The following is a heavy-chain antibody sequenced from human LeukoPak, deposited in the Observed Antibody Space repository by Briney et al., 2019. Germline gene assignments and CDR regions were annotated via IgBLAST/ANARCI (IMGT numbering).Heavy chain of an antibody. V-gene: IGHV6-1*01. J-gene: IGHJ3*02. CDR2: TYYRSKWYN. CDR1: GDSVSSNSAA. D-gene: IGHD6-19*01. Sequence: SQTLSLTCAISGDSVSSNSAAWNWIRQSPSRGLEWLGRTYYRSKWYNDYAVSVKSRITINPDTSKNQFSLQLNSVTPEDTAVYYCTADIGGSSGWYEGVFDIWGQGTMVTVSS. CDR3: TADIGGSSGWYEGVFDI.